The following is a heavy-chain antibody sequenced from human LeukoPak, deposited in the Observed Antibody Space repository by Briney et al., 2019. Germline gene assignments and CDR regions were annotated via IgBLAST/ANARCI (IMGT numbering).Heavy chain of an antibody. J-gene: IGHJ6*02. Sequence: SVKVSCKASGYTFTSYGISWVRQAPGQGLEWMGRIIPILGIANYARKFQGRVTITADKSTSTAYMELSSLRSEDTAVYYCAREVANAGMDVWGQGTTVTVSS. CDR1: GYTFTSYG. CDR3: AREVANAGMDV. CDR2: IIPILGIA. D-gene: IGHD5-12*01. V-gene: IGHV1-69*04.